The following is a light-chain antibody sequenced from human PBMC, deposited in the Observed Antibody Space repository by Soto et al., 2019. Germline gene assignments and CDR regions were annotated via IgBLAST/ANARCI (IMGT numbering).Light chain of an antibody. J-gene: IGKJ1*01. CDR3: QQYNSYPWT. Sequence: DIQITQSPSTLSHSVGDSVPITCRPSKSISSWLAWYQQKPGKAPKHLIYYASSWESGVPSRCSSSRSATEFTPTISSLQHDDFATYYCQQYNSYPWTFGQGTKVDIK. V-gene: IGKV1-5*01. CDR2: YAS. CDR1: KSISSW.